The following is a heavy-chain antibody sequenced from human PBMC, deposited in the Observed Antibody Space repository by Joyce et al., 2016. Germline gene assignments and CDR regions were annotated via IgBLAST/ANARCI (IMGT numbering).Heavy chain of an antibody. CDR3: AREIKSGGRALDV. Sequence: EVRLVQSGGLVVQPGGSLRLSCAASGFSFDDFPMHWVRQAPGRGLEWISLINWDGFNVYYADSVKGRVTISRDNSERSLYLEMHSLTTEDTAFYFCAREIKSGGRALDVWGQGTRVTVSS. V-gene: IGHV3-43*01. CDR2: INWDGFNV. CDR1: GFSFDDFP. J-gene: IGHJ3*01. D-gene: IGHD3-10*01.